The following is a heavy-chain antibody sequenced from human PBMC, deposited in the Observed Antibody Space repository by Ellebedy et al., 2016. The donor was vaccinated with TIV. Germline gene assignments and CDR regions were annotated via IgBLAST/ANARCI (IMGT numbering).Heavy chain of an antibody. J-gene: IGHJ6*02. D-gene: IGHD1-26*01. Sequence: SETLSLTCTVSGGSVSSGSPYWNWIRQPPGKGLEWIGYSYYIGTTNYNPSLKSRVTISEDTSKNQFSLRLSSVTAADTAVYYCAGGSDTPYGMDVWGRGTTVIVSS. CDR1: GGSVSSGSPY. CDR2: SYYIGTT. CDR3: AGGSDTPYGMDV. V-gene: IGHV4-61*01.